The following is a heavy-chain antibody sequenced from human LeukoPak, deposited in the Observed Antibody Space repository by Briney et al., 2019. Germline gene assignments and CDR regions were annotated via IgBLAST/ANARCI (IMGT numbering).Heavy chain of an antibody. J-gene: IGHJ4*02. Sequence: GGSLRLSCAASGFTFSSYSMNWVRQASGKGLEWVSSISSSSSYIYYADSVRGRFTISRDNAQNSLFLQMNSLRAEDTAVYYCATRGYDSSGFDYWGQGTLVTVSS. D-gene: IGHD3-22*01. V-gene: IGHV3-21*06. CDR3: ATRGYDSSGFDY. CDR2: ISSSSSYI. CDR1: GFTFSSYS.